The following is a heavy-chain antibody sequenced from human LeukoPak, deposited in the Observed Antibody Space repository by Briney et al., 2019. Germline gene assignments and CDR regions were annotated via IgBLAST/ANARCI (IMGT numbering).Heavy chain of an antibody. CDR3: AKDMGTDYYDSSGRDAFDI. CDR2: ISWNSGSI. D-gene: IGHD3-22*01. CDR1: GFTFDDYA. J-gene: IGHJ3*02. Sequence: GGSLRLSCAASGFTFDDYAMHWVRQAPGKGLEWVSGISWNSGSIGYADSVKGRFTISRDNAKNSLYLQMNSLRAEDTALYYCAKDMGTDYYDSSGRDAFDIWGQGTMVTVSS. V-gene: IGHV3-9*01.